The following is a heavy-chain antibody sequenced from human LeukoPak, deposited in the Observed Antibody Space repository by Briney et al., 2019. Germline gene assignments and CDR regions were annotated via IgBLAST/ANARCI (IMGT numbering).Heavy chain of an antibody. Sequence: GGSLRLSCAASGFIVNTNYMSWVRQAPGKGLEWVSGITGNGATTYYADSVKGRFTISRDNSRNTVYLQMNSLRAEDTAVYYCANDLGWIQLNLGRGQGTLVTVSS. CDR1: GFIVNTNY. CDR3: ANDLGWIQLNLG. D-gene: IGHD5-18*01. V-gene: IGHV3-23*01. J-gene: IGHJ4*02. CDR2: ITGNGATT.